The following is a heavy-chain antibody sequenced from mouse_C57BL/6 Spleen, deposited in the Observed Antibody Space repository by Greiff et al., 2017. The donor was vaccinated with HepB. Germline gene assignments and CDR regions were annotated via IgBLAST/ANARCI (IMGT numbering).Heavy chain of an antibody. D-gene: IGHD2-5*01. CDR2: IRNKANGYTT. CDR1: GFTFTDYY. CDR3: ARLVTTPYYAMDY. J-gene: IGHJ4*01. V-gene: IGHV7-3*01. Sequence: EVQGVESGGGLVQPGGSLSLSCAASGFTFTDYYMSWVRQPPGKALEWLGFIRNKANGYTTEYSASVKGRFTISRDNSQSILYLQMNALRAEDSATYYCARLVTTPYYAMDYWGQGTSVTVSS.